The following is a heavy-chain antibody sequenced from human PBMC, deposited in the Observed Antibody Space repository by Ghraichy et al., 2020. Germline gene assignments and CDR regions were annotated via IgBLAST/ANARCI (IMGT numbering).Heavy chain of an antibody. D-gene: IGHD3-22*01. CDR3: ASHYYDSWGFDY. CDR1: GGSISSYY. Sequence: SETLSLTCTVSGGSISSYYWSWIRQPPGKGLEWIGYIYYSGSTNYNPSLKSRVTISVDTSKNQFSLKLSSVTAADTAVYYCASHYYDSWGFDYWGQGTLVTVSS. CDR2: IYYSGST. J-gene: IGHJ4*02. V-gene: IGHV4-59*01.